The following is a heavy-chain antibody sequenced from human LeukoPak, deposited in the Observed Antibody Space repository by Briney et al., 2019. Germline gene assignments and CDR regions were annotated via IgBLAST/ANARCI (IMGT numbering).Heavy chain of an antibody. CDR1: GFPFSGYA. CDR3: ARDRDTAMVHDAFDI. V-gene: IGHV3-23*01. J-gene: IGHJ3*02. Sequence: GGSLRLSCAASGFPFSGYAMSWVRQAPGKGLEWASAISGSGGSTYYADSVKGRFTISRDNSKNTLYLQMNSLRAEDTAVFYCARDRDTAMVHDAFDIWGQGTMVTVSS. D-gene: IGHD5-18*01. CDR2: ISGSGGST.